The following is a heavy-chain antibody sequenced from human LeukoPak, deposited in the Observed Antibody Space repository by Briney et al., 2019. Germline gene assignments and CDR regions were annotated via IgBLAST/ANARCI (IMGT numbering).Heavy chain of an antibody. CDR2: IDSSDSYT. Sequence: GEALQISCKASGCSFTTYWISWGRQMPGKGREWMGRIDSSDSYTNYSPSFQGHVTISADKSISTAYLQWSSLKASDTAIYYCARRQLPDAFDIWGQGTMVTVS. D-gene: IGHD2-2*01. CDR1: GCSFTTYW. J-gene: IGHJ3*02. CDR3: ARRQLPDAFDI. V-gene: IGHV5-10-1*01.